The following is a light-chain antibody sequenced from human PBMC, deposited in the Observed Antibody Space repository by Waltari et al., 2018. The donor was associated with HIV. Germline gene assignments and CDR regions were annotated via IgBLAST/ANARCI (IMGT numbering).Light chain of an antibody. J-gene: IGKJ4*01. CDR2: EAF. CDR3: QQYGNSRWVT. Sequence: IVLTQSPGTLSLSLGERAILSCRASQSLNGKYLAWYQQKPGQSPRLLMYEAFTRATDIPDRFTGSTSGTDFILTISRLEPEDFAVYYCQQYGNSRWVTFGGGTKVEMK. CDR1: QSLNGKY. V-gene: IGKV3-20*01.